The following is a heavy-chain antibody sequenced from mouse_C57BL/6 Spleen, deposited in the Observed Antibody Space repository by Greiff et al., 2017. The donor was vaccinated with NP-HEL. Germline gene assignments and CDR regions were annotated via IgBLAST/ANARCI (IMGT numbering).Heavy chain of an antibody. CDR2: IYPGDGDT. CDR3: ARYYGSREGFAY. D-gene: IGHD1-1*01. Sequence: QVQLKESGPELVKPGASVKISCKASGYAFSSSWMNWVKQRPGKGLEWIGRIYPGDGDTNYNGKFKGKATLTADKSSSTAYMQLSSLTSEDSAVYFCARYYGSREGFAYWGQGTLVTVSA. V-gene: IGHV1-82*01. J-gene: IGHJ3*01. CDR1: GYAFSSSW.